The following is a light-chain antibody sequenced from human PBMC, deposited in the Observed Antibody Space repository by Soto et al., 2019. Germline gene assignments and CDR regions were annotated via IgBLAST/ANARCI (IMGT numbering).Light chain of an antibody. CDR3: SSYTSRSIVV. CDR1: SSDVGGYNY. Sequence: QSVLTQPASVSGSPGQSITISCTGTSSDVGGYNYVSWYQQHPGKAPKLMIYDVSNRPSGVSNRFSGSKSGNTASLTISGLQAEDEADYYCSSYTSRSIVVFGRGTKLTVL. J-gene: IGLJ2*01. CDR2: DVS. V-gene: IGLV2-14*01.